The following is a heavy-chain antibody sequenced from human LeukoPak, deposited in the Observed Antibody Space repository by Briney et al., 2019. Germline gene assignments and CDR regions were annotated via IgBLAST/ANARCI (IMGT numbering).Heavy chain of an antibody. V-gene: IGHV3-33*01. Sequence: GGSLRLSCAASGFTFSSYGMHWVRQAPGKGLEWVAVIWYDGSNKYYADSVKGRFTISRDNSKNTLYLQMNSLRAEDTAVYYCAGGSYYGAIGDAFDIWGQGTMVTVSS. J-gene: IGHJ3*02. D-gene: IGHD1-26*01. CDR1: GFTFSSYG. CDR3: AGGSYYGAIGDAFDI. CDR2: IWYDGSNK.